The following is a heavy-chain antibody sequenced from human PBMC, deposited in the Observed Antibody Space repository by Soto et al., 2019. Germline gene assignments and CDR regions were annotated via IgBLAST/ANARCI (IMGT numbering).Heavy chain of an antibody. J-gene: IGHJ6*02. Sequence: VASVKVSCKASGYTFTGYYMHWVRQAPGQGLEWMGWINPNSGGTNYAQKFQGRVTMTRDTSISTAYMELSRLRSDDTAVYYCAKGGLGEWSEGNYYYYGMDVWGQGTTVTVSS. CDR2: INPNSGGT. CDR1: GYTFTGYY. CDR3: AKGGLGEWSEGNYYYYGMDV. D-gene: IGHD3-3*01. V-gene: IGHV1-2*02.